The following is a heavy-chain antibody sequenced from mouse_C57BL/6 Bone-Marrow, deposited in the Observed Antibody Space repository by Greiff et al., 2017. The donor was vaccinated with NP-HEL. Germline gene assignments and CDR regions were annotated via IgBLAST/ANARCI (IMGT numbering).Heavy chain of an antibody. CDR3: ARVTTVVATCGDY. J-gene: IGHJ2*01. CDR2: INPNNGGT. V-gene: IGHV1-26*01. Sequence: VQLQQSGPELVKPGASVKISCKASGYTFTDYYMNWVKQSHGKSLEWIGDINPNNGGTSYNQKFKGKATLTVDKSSSTAYMELRSLTSEDSAVYYCARVTTVVATCGDYWGQGTTLTVSS. D-gene: IGHD1-1*01. CDR1: GYTFTDYY.